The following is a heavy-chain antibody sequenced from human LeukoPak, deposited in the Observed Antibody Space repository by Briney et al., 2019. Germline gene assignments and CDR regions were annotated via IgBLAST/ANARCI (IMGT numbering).Heavy chain of an antibody. CDR3: ARCGGPDYDSSGKPVYYYYYMDV. V-gene: IGHV1-2*02. D-gene: IGHD3-22*01. J-gene: IGHJ6*03. Sequence: ASVKVSCKASGYTFTGYYMHWVRQAPGQGLEWMGWINPNSGGTNYAQKFQGRVTITTDESTSTAYMELSSLRSEDTAVYYCARCGGPDYDSSGKPVYYYYYMDVWGKGTTVTVSS. CDR1: GYTFTGYY. CDR2: INPNSGGT.